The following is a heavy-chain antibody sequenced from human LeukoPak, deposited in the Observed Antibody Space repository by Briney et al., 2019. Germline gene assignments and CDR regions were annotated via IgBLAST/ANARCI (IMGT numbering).Heavy chain of an antibody. V-gene: IGHV1-58*02. CDR2: IVVGSGNT. J-gene: IGHJ4*02. D-gene: IGHD3-22*01. Sequence: ASMKVSCKASGFTFTSSAMQWVRQARGQRLEWIGWIVVGSGNTNYAQKFQERVTITRDMSTSTAYMELSSLRSEDTAVYYCAARIRYYYDSSGPRDYFDYWGQGTLVTVSS. CDR3: AARIRYYYDSSGPRDYFDY. CDR1: GFTFTSSA.